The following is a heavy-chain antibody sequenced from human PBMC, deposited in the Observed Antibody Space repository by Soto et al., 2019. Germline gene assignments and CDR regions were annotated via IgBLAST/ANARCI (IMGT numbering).Heavy chain of an antibody. CDR2: VYFSGST. V-gene: IGHV4-59*03. J-gene: IGHJ4*02. CDR1: GDSITNFH. CDR3: AAYDSEGYFDY. Sequence: SETLSLTCSVFGDSITNFHWSWIRQPPGKGLEWIGYVYFSGSTKYNPSLKSRVIMSIDTSKNEFSLKLTSVTAADSAAYFCAAYDSEGYFDYWGQGAMVTVS. D-gene: IGHD3-9*01.